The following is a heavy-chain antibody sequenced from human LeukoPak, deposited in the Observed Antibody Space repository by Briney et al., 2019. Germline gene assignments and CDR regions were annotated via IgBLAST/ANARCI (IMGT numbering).Heavy chain of an antibody. D-gene: IGHD2-2*01. J-gene: IGHJ3*02. CDR2: IYYSGST. V-gene: IGHV4-61*08. Sequence: SQTLSLTCTVSGGSISSGDYYWRWIRQPPGKGLEWIGYIYYSGSTNYNPSLKSRVTISVDTSKNQFSLKLSSVTAADTAVYYCARGVPAFASFDIWGQGTMVTVSS. CDR3: ARGVPAFASFDI. CDR1: GGSISSGDYY.